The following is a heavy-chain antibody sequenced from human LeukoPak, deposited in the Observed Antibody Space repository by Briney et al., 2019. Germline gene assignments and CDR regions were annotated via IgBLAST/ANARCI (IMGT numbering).Heavy chain of an antibody. CDR2: IYHSGST. V-gene: IGHV4-4*02. D-gene: IGHD3-10*01. Sequence: SGTLSLTCAVSGGSISSSNWWSWVRQPPGKGLEWIGEIYHSGSTNYNPSLKSRVTISVDKSKNQFSLKLSSVTAADTAVYYCARLPHYYGSGSYPYFDYWGQGTLVTVSS. CDR3: ARLPHYYGSGSYPYFDY. CDR1: GGSISSSNW. J-gene: IGHJ4*02.